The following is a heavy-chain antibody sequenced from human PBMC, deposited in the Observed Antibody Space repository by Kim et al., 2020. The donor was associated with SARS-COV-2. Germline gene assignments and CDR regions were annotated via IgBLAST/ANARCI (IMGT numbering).Heavy chain of an antibody. J-gene: IGHJ4*02. V-gene: IGHV3-33*01. CDR2: IWYDGSNK. D-gene: IGHD6-13*01. CDR3: ARGGIAAAGPLPHYYFDY. CDR1: GFTFSSYG. Sequence: GGSLRLSCAASGFTFSSYGMHWVRQAPGKGLEWVAVIWYDGSNKYYADSVKGRFTISRDNSKNTLYLQMNSLRAEDTAVYYCARGGIAAAGPLPHYYFDYWGQGTLVTVSS.